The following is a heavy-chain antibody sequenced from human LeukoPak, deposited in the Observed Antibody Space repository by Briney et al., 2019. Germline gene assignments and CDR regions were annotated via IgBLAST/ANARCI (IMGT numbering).Heavy chain of an antibody. CDR1: GGSINSQY. CDR2: IYSTWKN. V-gene: IGHV4-4*08. J-gene: IGHJ4*02. D-gene: IGHD6-19*01. Sequence: MSSETLSLTCAVSGGSINSQYWGWIRQPPGKGLQWIVDIYSTWKNKYNPSLKSRITISLEPSKSHLSLNLTSVLAADTAISYCVSPDTGWHYFDYWGQGILVTVSS. CDR3: VSPDTGWHYFDY.